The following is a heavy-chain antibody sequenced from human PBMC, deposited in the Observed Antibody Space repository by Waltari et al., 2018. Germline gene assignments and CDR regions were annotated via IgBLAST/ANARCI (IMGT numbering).Heavy chain of an antibody. Sequence: EVQLVESGGDLVQTGGSLRLSCVGSGFTFSSSWLPWVRQAPGEGLVWVARINSDGSTTDYADSVKGRFTISRDNAKNTLYLQINSLSVEDTAIYYCATAGYYRFDFWGQGTLVTVSS. D-gene: IGHD2-8*01. CDR3: ATAGYYRFDF. CDR2: INSDGSTT. CDR1: GFTFSSSW. V-gene: IGHV3-74*01. J-gene: IGHJ4*02.